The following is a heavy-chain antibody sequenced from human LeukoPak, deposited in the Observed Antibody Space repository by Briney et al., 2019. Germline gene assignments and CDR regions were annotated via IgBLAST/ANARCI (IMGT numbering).Heavy chain of an antibody. J-gene: IGHJ6*02. CDR3: ARDYATGYSSSWIMGYYYYFGMDV. D-gene: IGHD6-13*01. CDR2: ISAYNGNT. V-gene: IGHV1-18*01. CDR1: GYTFTSYG. Sequence: EASVKVSCKASGYTFTSYGISWVRQAPGQGLEWMGWISAYNGNTNYAQKLQGRVTMTTDTSTSTAYMELRSLRSDDTAVYYCARDYATGYSSSWIMGYYYYFGMDVWGQGDTVTVSS.